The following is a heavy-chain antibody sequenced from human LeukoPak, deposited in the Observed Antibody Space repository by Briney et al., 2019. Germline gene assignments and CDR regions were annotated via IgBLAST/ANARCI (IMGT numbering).Heavy chain of an antibody. V-gene: IGHV1-18*01. J-gene: IGHJ4*02. CDR2: ISAYNGNT. D-gene: IGHD6-19*01. CDR1: GYTFTSYG. Sequence: ASVKVSCKASGYTFTSYGISWVRQAPGQGLEWMGWISAYNGNTNYAQKLQGRVTMTTDTSTSAAYMELSSLRSEDTAVYYCARGSSGWYDPFQFDYWGQGTLVTVSS. CDR3: ARGSSGWYDPFQFDY.